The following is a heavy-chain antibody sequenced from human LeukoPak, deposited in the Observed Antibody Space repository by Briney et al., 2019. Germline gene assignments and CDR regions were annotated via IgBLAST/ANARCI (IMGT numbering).Heavy chain of an antibody. D-gene: IGHD2-8*02. CDR2: INPSGGST. CDR3: AVPSRKTGGDAFDI. Sequence: ASVKVSCKASGYTFTSHYMHWVRQAPGQGLEWMGIINPSGGSTSSAQKFQGRVTMTRDTSTSTVYMELSSLRSEDTAVYYCAVPSRKTGGDAFDIWGQGTMVTVSS. V-gene: IGHV1-46*01. J-gene: IGHJ3*02. CDR1: GYTFTSHY.